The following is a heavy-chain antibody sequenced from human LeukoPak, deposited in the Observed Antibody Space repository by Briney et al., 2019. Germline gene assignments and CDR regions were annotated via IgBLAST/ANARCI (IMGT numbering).Heavy chain of an antibody. CDR1: GGTFSSCA. CDR3: ARNTLELRPTRHYYYMDV. V-gene: IGHV1-69*05. D-gene: IGHD1-7*01. CDR2: LIPIFGTA. J-gene: IGHJ6*03. Sequence: RASVKVSCKASGGTFSSCAIRWVRQARGQGLEWMGGLIPIFGTANYAQKFQGRVTITTDQSTSTAYMELSSLSSEDTAVYYCARNTLELRPTRHYYYMDVWGKGTTVTVSS.